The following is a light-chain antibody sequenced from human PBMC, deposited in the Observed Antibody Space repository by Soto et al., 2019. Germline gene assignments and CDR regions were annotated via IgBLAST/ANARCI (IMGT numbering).Light chain of an antibody. CDR1: QSLSSW. V-gene: IGKV1-5*03. J-gene: IGKJ4*01. Sequence: DIQMTQSPSTLSASVGDRVTLTCRASQSLSSWLTWYQQKPGKAPKLLIYQASILESGVPSRFSGGGSGTEFTLTISSLQPDDFATYYCQQYHSYPLTFGGGTRVEMK. CDR3: QQYHSYPLT. CDR2: QAS.